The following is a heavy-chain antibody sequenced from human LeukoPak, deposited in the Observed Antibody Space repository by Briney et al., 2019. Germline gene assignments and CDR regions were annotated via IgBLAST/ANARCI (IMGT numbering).Heavy chain of an antibody. V-gene: IGHV3-49*03. J-gene: IGHJ4*02. CDR2: IRSKAYGGTT. CDR3: TRSLYGDYVFN. CDR1: GFTFGDYA. Sequence: GEFLKISCTASGFTFGDYAMSWFRQAPGKGLEWVGFIRSKAYGGTTEYAASVKGRFTISRDDSKSIAYLQMNSLKTEDTAVYYCTRSLYGDYVFNWRQGTLVTVSS. D-gene: IGHD4-17*01.